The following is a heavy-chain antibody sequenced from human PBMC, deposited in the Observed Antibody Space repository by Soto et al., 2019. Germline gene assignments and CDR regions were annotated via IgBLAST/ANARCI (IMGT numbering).Heavy chain of an antibody. J-gene: IGHJ3*02. Sequence: QPGGSLRLSCAASGFTFDDYAMHWVRQAPGKGLEWVSGISWNSGSIGYADSVKGRFTISRDNAKNSLYLQMNSLRAEDTALYYCAKGYPARPDEHDAFDIWGQGTMVTVS. V-gene: IGHV3-9*01. CDR2: ISWNSGSI. CDR1: GFTFDDYA. D-gene: IGHD6-6*01. CDR3: AKGYPARPDEHDAFDI.